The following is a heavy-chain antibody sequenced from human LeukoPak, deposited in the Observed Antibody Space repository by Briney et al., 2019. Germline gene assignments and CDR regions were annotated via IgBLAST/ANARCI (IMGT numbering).Heavy chain of an antibody. CDR2: IIPILGIA. D-gene: IGHD2-2*01. J-gene: IGHJ6*02. Sequence: SVKVSCTASGGTFTSYTISWVRQAPGQGLEWMGWIIPILGIAHYAQKFQGRVTITADKSTSTAYMELSSLKSEDTAVYYCARDGVVRPPDCSSTSCPYNYYYYGMDVWGQGTTVTVSS. CDR1: GGTFTSYT. V-gene: IGHV1-69*02. CDR3: ARDGVVRPPDCSSTSCPYNYYYYGMDV.